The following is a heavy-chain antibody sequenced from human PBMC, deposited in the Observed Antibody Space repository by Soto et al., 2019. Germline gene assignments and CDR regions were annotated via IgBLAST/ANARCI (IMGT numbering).Heavy chain of an antibody. D-gene: IGHD2-2*01. CDR1: GFTFSSYG. V-gene: IGHV3-33*01. CDR2: IWYDGSNK. Sequence: PGGSLRLSCAASGFTFSSYGMHWVRQAPGKGLEWVAVIWYDGSNKYYADSVKGRFTISRDNSKNTLYLQMNSLRAEDTAVYYCARDRVRYCISTSCYPFDYWGQGTLVTVSS. J-gene: IGHJ4*02. CDR3: ARDRVRYCISTSCYPFDY.